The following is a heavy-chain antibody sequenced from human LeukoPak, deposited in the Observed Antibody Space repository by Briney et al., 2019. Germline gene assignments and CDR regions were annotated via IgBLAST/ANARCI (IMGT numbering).Heavy chain of an antibody. D-gene: IGHD6-19*01. J-gene: IGHJ4*02. CDR2: ISSSGSTI. V-gene: IGHV3-48*03. CDR1: GFTFSSYE. Sequence: GGSLRLSCAASGFTFSSYEMNWVRQAPGKGLEWVSYISSSGSTIYYADSVKGRFTIYRDNAKNSLYLQMNSLRAEDTAVYYCARDREAVDTKAWYFDYWGQGTLVTVSS. CDR3: ARDREAVDTKAWYFDY.